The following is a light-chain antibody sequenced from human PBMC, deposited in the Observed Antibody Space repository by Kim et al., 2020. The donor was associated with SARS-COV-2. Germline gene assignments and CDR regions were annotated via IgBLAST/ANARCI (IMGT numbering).Light chain of an antibody. CDR3: QHLQRSPLRYR. V-gene: IGKV3-20*01. J-gene: IGKJ2*03. Sequence: EIVLNQAPGTLSLSPGERATTSCRDSQSVRRIYLAWYYQQPGQAPRLLIYGASNRATGIPDRFSGNGSGTYFNLNISRLEPEDFAVYYCQHLQRSPLRYRFGQG. CDR1: QSVRRIY. CDR2: GAS.